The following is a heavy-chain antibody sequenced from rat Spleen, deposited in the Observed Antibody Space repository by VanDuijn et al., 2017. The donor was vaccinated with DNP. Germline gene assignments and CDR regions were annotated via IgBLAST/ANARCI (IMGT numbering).Heavy chain of an antibody. V-gene: IGHV2S63*01. CDR2: MWTGGGT. J-gene: IGHJ4*01. D-gene: IGHD1-2*01. CDR3: ARYSSSFVMDA. CDR1: GFSLTGYC. Sequence: VQLKESGPVLVQASQTLSLTCTVSGFSLTGYCVHWVRQPPGKGLEWMGVMWTGGGTAYNSLLQSRLSISRDTSKSQVFLKRNRLQTEETATDYCARYSSSFVMDAWGRGTSVTVSS.